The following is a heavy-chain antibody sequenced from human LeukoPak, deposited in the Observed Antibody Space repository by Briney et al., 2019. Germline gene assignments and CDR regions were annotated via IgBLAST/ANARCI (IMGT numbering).Heavy chain of an antibody. CDR3: ARAVGSWKIDY. V-gene: IGHV4-59*08. D-gene: IGHD6-13*01. Sequence: SETLSLTCTVSGGSISSYYWSWIRQPPGKGLEWIGYIYYTGSTNYNPSLKSRVTISVDTSKNQFSLKLSSVTAADTAVYYCARAVGSWKIDYWGQGTLVTVSS. CDR2: IYYTGST. CDR1: GGSISSYY. J-gene: IGHJ4*02.